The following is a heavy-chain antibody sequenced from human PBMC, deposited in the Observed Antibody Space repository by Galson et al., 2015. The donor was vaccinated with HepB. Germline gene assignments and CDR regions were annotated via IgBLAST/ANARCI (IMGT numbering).Heavy chain of an antibody. CDR2: ISGSGGST. CDR1: GFTFSSYA. CDR3: AKDHVNTDIVLMVYAIRAPLDP. Sequence: SLRLSCAASGFTFSSYAMSWVRQAPGKVLEWVSAISGSGGSTYYADSVKGRFTISRDNSKNTLYLQMNSLRAEDTAVYYCAKDHVNTDIVLMVYAIRAPLDPWGQGTLVTVSS. V-gene: IGHV3-23*01. J-gene: IGHJ5*02. D-gene: IGHD2-8*01.